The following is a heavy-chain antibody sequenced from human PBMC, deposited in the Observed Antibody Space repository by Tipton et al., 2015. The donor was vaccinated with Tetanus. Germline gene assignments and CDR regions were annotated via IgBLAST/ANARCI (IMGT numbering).Heavy chain of an antibody. CDR2: IGTAGDT. J-gene: IGHJ3*02. Sequence: SLRLSCAASGFTFSNYDMHWVRQATRKDLEWVSGIGTAGDTFYAGSVKGRFTISRENAKNSLYLQMNSLRAGDTAVYYCARKLWGFPFDIWGQGTMVTVSS. D-gene: IGHD5-18*01. CDR3: ARKLWGFPFDI. CDR1: GFTFSNYD. V-gene: IGHV3-13*01.